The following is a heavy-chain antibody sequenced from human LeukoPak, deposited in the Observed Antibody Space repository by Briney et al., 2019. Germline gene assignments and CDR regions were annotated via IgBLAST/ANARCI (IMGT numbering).Heavy chain of an antibody. D-gene: IGHD3-22*01. J-gene: IGHJ4*02. V-gene: IGHV3-21*01. CDR1: GFTFSNYN. CDR2: IRSSTTYV. Sequence: GGSLRLSCAASGFTFSNYNMNWVRQAPGKGLEWVSSIRSSTTYVYYADSVKGRFTISRDNAKNSLYLQMNSLRAEDTAVYYCARDSLTTIVGRQKSGLDYWGQGTLVTVSS. CDR3: ARDSLTTIVGRQKSGLDY.